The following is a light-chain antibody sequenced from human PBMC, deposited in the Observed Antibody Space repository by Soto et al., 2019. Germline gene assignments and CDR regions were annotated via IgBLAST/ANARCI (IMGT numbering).Light chain of an antibody. CDR3: CSYAGGYTFEV. CDR1: SSDVGGYNY. Sequence: QSALTQPRSVSGSPGQSVAISCTGTSSDVGGYNYVSWYQQHPGKAPKLMIYDVNKRPSGVPDRFSGSKSGNTASLTISGLQAEDEADYYCCSYAGGYTFEVFGTGTRSPS. V-gene: IGLV2-11*01. CDR2: DVN. J-gene: IGLJ1*01.